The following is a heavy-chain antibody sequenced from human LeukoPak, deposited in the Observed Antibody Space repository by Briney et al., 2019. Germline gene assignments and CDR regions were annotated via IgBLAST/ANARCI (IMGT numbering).Heavy chain of an antibody. V-gene: IGHV1-8*01. CDR3: ARGLGSSWYPYYYYMDV. J-gene: IGHJ6*03. D-gene: IGHD6-13*01. CDR2: MNPNSGNT. CDR1: GYTFTSYD. Sequence: ASVKVSCKASGYTFTSYDINWVRQATGQGLEWMGWMNPNSGNTGYAQKFQGRVTMTRNTSISTAYMELSSLRSEDTAVYYCARGLGSSWYPYYYYMDVWGKGTTVTISS.